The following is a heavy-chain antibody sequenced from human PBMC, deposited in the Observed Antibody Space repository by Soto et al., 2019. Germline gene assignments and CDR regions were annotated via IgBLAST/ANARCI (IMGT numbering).Heavy chain of an antibody. CDR2: IYYSGST. Sequence: QVQLQESGPGLVKPSQTLSLTCTVSGGSISSGGYYWSWIRQHPGKGLEWIGYIYYSGSTYYNPYLKSRVTISVDTSKNQFSLKLRSVTAADTAVYYCARDGEGEGAAAGTDYWGQGTLVTVSS. V-gene: IGHV4-31*03. D-gene: IGHD6-13*01. J-gene: IGHJ4*02. CDR1: GGSISSGGYY. CDR3: ARDGEGEGAAAGTDY.